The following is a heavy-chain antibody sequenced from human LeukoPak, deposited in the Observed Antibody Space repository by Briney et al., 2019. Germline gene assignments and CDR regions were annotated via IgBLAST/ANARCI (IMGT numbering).Heavy chain of an antibody. J-gene: IGHJ3*02. Sequence: GGSLRLSCAASGFTFGSYSMRWVRQAPGKGLEWVANIKEDGSEKYYVDSVKGRFTISRDNAKNSLYLQMNSLRAEDTAVYYCARGDFNDYGDYVDAFEIWGQGTMVTVSA. CDR2: IKEDGSEK. V-gene: IGHV3-7*01. CDR1: GFTFGSYS. CDR3: ARGDFNDYGDYVDAFEI. D-gene: IGHD4-17*01.